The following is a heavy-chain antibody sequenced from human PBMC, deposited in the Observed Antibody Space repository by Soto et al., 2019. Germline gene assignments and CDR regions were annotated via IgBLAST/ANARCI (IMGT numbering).Heavy chain of an antibody. D-gene: IGHD1-1*01. Sequence: PGGSLRLSCVASGFTFDTYGIHWVRQAPGKGLQWVALISYEGSNTYYADSVRGRFTISRDNSKNTLYLQINALRPEDTGVYYCARVTPGNNLYSSSGLDVWGQGTSVTVSS. J-gene: IGHJ6*02. V-gene: IGHV3-30-3*01. CDR1: GFTFDTYG. CDR3: ARVTPGNNLYSSSGLDV. CDR2: ISYEGSNT.